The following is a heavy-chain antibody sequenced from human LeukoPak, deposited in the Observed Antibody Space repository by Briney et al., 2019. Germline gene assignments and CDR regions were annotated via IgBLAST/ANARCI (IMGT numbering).Heavy chain of an antibody. CDR1: GGSISSSY. D-gene: IGHD4-17*01. J-gene: IGHJ4*02. V-gene: IGHV4-4*08. Sequence: SETLSLTCIVSGGSISSSYWGWLRQPPGKGLEWIGYISPSGYTNYNPSLKSRVTISADTSKSQFSLRLTSVTAADTAVYYCARRTRDRNYGDYDYWGQGTLVTVSS. CDR3: ARRTRDRNYGDYDY. CDR2: ISPSGYT.